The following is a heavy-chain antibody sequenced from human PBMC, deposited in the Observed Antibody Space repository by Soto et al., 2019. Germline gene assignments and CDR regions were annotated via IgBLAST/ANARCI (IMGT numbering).Heavy chain of an antibody. CDR3: AAGEASSRNLAPYYLDF. CDR1: GGSMRNYF. CDR2: IHYSGTT. D-gene: IGHD6-13*01. V-gene: IGHV4-59*01. J-gene: IGHJ4*02. Sequence: SETLSLTCTVSGGSMRNYFWTWIRQPPGKGLEWIGYIHYSGTTSFFPSYNPSLRSRVTISEDTSKNQFSLKLLSVTTADTAVYLCAAGEASSRNLAPYYLDFWGQGTRITVSS.